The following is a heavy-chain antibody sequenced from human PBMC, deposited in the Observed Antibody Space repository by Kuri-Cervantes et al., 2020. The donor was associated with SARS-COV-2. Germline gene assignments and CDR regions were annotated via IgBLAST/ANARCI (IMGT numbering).Heavy chain of an antibody. CDR2: IYSGGTT. D-gene: IGHD6-19*01. Sequence: GGSLRLSCAASGFTVSTNYMSWVRQAPGKGLEWVSIIYSGGTTYYADSVKGRFTISRDNSKNTVNLQMNSLRGEDTALYYCARAGYSTGWFPGWYFDLWGRGTLVTVSS. CDR1: GFTVSTNY. V-gene: IGHV3-53*01. J-gene: IGHJ2*01. CDR3: ARAGYSTGWFPGWYFDL.